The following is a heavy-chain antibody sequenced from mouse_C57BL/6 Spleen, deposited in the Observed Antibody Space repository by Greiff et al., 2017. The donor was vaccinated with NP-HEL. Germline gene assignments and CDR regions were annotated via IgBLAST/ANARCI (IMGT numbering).Heavy chain of an antibody. CDR1: GFTFSSYA. CDR3: TRDERGDYFDY. V-gene: IGHV5-9-1*02. Sequence: EVNVVESGEGLVKPGGSLKLSCAASGFTFSSYAMSWVRQTPEKRLEWVAYISSGGDYIYYADTVKGRFTISRDNARNTLYLQMSSLKSEDTAMYYCTRDERGDYFDYWGQGTTLTVSS. J-gene: IGHJ2*01. CDR2: ISSGGDYI.